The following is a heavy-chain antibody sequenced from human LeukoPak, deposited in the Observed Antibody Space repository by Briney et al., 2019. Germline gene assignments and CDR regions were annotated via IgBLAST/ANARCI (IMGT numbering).Heavy chain of an antibody. V-gene: IGHV4-59*01. J-gene: IGHJ3*02. CDR3: ARGTTGYSSSWYGENDAFDI. CDR1: GGSISSYY. CDR2: IYYSGST. D-gene: IGHD6-13*01. Sequence: SETLSLTCTVSGGSISSYYWSWIRPPPGKGREWIGYIYYSGSTNYNPSLKSRVTISVDTSKNQFSLKLSSVTAADTAVYYCARGTTGYSSSWYGENDAFDIWGQGTMVTVSS.